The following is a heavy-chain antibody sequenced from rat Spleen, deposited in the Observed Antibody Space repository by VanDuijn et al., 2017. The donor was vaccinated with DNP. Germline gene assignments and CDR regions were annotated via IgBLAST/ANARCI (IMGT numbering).Heavy chain of an antibody. CDR3: AGVPNTYYVMDA. CDR2: IWAGGST. J-gene: IGHJ2*01. Sequence: QVQLRESGPGLMQPSETLSLTCTVSGFSLTSNGVGWVRQPLGKGLVWMGTIWAGGSTNYNSAVQSRLSISRDTSKSQVFLKMNSLQPEDTGTYYCAGVPNTYYVMDAWGQGVMVTVSS. D-gene: IGHD2-1*01. V-gene: IGHV2-72*01. CDR1: GFSLTSNG.